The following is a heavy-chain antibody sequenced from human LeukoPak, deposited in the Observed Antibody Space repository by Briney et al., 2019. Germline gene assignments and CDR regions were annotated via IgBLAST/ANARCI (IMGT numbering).Heavy chain of an antibody. CDR2: ISSSGSTI. Sequence: GGSLRLSCAASGFTFSDYYMGWIRQAPGKGLEWVSYISSSGSTIYYADSVKGRFTISRDNAKNSLYLQMNSLRAEDTAVYYCARDSDDSSGYYPSGAFDIWGQGTMVTVSS. D-gene: IGHD3-22*01. CDR3: ARDSDDSSGYYPSGAFDI. CDR1: GFTFSDYY. J-gene: IGHJ3*02. V-gene: IGHV3-11*04.